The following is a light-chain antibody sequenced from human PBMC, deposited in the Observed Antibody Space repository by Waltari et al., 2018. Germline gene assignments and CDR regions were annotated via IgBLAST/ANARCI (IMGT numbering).Light chain of an antibody. J-gene: IGKJ4*01. CDR1: QSVSSC. CDR3: QQYNDWPPLT. CDR2: GAS. Sequence: EFVMTQSPATLSVSPGERATLSCRASQSVSSCLAWYQQKPGQAPRLLIYGASTRATGIPARFSGSGSGTEVTLTISSLQSEDFAVYYCQQYNDWPPLTFGGGTKVEIK. V-gene: IGKV3-15*01.